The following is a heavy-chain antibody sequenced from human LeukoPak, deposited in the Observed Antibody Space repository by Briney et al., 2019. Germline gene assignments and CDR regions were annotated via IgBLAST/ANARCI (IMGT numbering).Heavy chain of an antibody. CDR1: GGSISSGSYY. J-gene: IGHJ4*02. D-gene: IGHD3-10*01. V-gene: IGHV4-61*02. CDR3: ARAKYGGVFDY. CDR2: IYTSGST. Sequence: PSETLSLTCAVSGGSISSGSYYWSWIRQPAGKGLEWIGRIYTSGSTNYNPSLKSRVTISVDTSKNQFSLKLSSVTAADTAVYYCARAKYGGVFDYWGQGTLVTVSS.